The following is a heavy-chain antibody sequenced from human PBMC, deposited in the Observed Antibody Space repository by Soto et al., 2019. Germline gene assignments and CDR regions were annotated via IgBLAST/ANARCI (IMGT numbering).Heavy chain of an antibody. J-gene: IGHJ6*02. Sequence: GGSLRISCAASGFTFSSYGMNWVRQAPGKGLDWLAVISYDGSNKYYGESVKGRFSISRDNPKNTLYLQMNSLRAEDTAVYYCAKVTGYCSSSSCSREYYYYYGLDVWGQGTTVTVSS. V-gene: IGHV3-30*18. CDR1: GFTFSSYG. CDR3: AKVTGYCSSSSCSREYYYYYGLDV. CDR2: ISYDGSNK. D-gene: IGHD2-2*01.